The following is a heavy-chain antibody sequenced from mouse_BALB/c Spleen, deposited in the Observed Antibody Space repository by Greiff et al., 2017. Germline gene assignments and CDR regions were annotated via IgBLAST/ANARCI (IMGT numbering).Heavy chain of an antibody. D-gene: IGHD2-4*01. CDR1: GFSLTNSG. J-gene: IGHJ2*01. CDR2: IWGDGST. Sequence: QVQLKQSGPGLVAPSQSLSITCTVSGFSLTNSGVHWVRQSPGKGLEWLGVIWGDGSTNYNSAFKSRLSISKDNSKSQVFLKMNSLQTDDTARYYCAKEWGITADYWGQGTTLTVSS. V-gene: IGHV2-6-6*01. CDR3: AKEWGITADY.